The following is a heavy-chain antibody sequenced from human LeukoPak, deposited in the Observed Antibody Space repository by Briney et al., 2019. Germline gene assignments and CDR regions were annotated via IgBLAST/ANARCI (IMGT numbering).Heavy chain of an antibody. CDR2: IYYSGST. Sequence: SETLSLTCTVSGGSISSYYWSLIRQPPGKGLEWIGYIYYSGSTNYNPSLKSRVTISVDTSKNQFSPKLSYVTAADTAVYYCAREYLGIFDPWGQGTLVTVSS. CDR3: AREYLGIFDP. V-gene: IGHV4-59*01. J-gene: IGHJ5*02. CDR1: GGSISSYY.